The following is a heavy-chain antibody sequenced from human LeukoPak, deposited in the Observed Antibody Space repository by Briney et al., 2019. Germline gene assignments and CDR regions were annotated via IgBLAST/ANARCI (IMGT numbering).Heavy chain of an antibody. CDR2: IEKEKDGSKK. V-gene: IGHV3-7*01. D-gene: IGHD1-26*01. CDR1: EFTLSNYW. Sequence: GGSLRLPCAASEFTLSNYWMSWVRQAPGKGLEWVANIEKEKDGSKKYYVESVKGRFTISRDNAKNSLYLQLNSLRDEDTAAYYCARDARSGSQYDYFDYWGQGTLVTVSS. J-gene: IGHJ4*02. CDR3: ARDARSGSQYDYFDY.